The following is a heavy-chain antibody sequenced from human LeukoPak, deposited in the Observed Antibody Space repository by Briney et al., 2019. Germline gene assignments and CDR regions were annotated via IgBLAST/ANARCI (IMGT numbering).Heavy chain of an antibody. CDR1: GFTFKNYW. V-gene: IGHV3-7*01. D-gene: IGHD6-19*01. Sequence: GGSLRLSCAASGFTFKNYWMSCVRQAPGKGLEWVANITQDGNDKYYVDSLKGRFTISRDNTKNSLYLQLNSLRTEDTAVYYCVPGGLAVSGIDYWGQGALVTVSS. CDR3: VPGGLAVSGIDY. CDR2: ITQDGNDK. J-gene: IGHJ4*02.